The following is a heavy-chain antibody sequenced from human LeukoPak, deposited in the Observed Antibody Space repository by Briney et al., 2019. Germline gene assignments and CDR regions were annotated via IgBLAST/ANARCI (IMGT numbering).Heavy chain of an antibody. CDR2: IYYSGST. CDR3: ARNRQYLDY. CDR1: GGSISSYY. V-gene: IGHV4-59*12. Sequence: PSETLSLTCTVSGGSISSYYWSWIRQPPGKGLEWIGYIYYSGSTNYNPSLKSRVTISVDKSKNQFSLKLSSVTAADTAVYYCARNRQYLDYWGQGTLVTVSS. J-gene: IGHJ4*02. D-gene: IGHD1-14*01.